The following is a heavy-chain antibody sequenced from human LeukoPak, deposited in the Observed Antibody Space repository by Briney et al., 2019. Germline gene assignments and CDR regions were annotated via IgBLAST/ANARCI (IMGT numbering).Heavy chain of an antibody. CDR2: IIPIFGTA. D-gene: IGHD3-10*01. CDR1: GGTFSSYA. Sequence: ASVKVSCTASGGTFSSYAIGWVRQAPGQELEWMGGIIPIFGTANYAQKFQGRVTITADESTSTAYMELSSLRSEDTAVYYCATHHMVLNHFDYWGQGTLVTVSS. CDR3: ATHHMVLNHFDY. J-gene: IGHJ4*02. V-gene: IGHV1-69*13.